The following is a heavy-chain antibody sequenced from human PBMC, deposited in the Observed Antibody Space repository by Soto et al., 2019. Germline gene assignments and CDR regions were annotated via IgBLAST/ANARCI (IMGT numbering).Heavy chain of an antibody. J-gene: IGHJ3*02. CDR3: ARRYSSAFDI. Sequence: PSETLSLTCTVSGGSTSSYYWSWIRQPPGKGLEWIGYIYYSGSTNYNPSLKSRVTISVDTSKNQFSLKLSSVTAADTAVYYCARRYSSAFDIWGQGTMVT. V-gene: IGHV4-59*08. CDR1: GGSTSSYY. CDR2: IYYSGST. D-gene: IGHD6-13*01.